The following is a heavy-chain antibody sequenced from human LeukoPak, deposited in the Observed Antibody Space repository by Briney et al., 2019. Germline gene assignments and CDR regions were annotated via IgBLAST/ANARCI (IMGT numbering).Heavy chain of an antibody. J-gene: IGHJ4*02. CDR1: GYTFTGYY. CDR3: ARIPGYSSGWYEDY. V-gene: IGHV1-2*02. Sequence: SVKVSCKASGYTFTGYYMHWVRQAPGQGLEWMGWINPNSGGINYAQKFQGRVTMTRDTSISTAYMELSRLRSDDTAVYYCARIPGYSSGWYEDYWGQGTLVTVSS. D-gene: IGHD6-19*01. CDR2: INPNSGGI.